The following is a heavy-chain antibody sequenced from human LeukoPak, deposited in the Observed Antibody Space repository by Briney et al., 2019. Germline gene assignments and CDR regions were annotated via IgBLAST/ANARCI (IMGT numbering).Heavy chain of an antibody. V-gene: IGHV3-7*01. Sequence: GGSLRLSCAASGFTFSNYWMNWVRQAPGKGLECLANIKQDGSETYYADSVKGRFTISRDNAKNSLYLQMNSLRAEDTAVYYCAKDLGNSSPRTDYWGQGTLVTVSS. J-gene: IGHJ4*02. CDR1: GFTFSNYW. CDR3: AKDLGNSSPRTDY. D-gene: IGHD4-23*01. CDR2: IKQDGSET.